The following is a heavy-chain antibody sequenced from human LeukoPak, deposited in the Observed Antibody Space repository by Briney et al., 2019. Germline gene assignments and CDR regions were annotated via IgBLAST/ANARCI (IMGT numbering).Heavy chain of an antibody. CDR3: ARGGTGVDIVATIPLPFDY. D-gene: IGHD5-12*01. Sequence: PSETLSLTCAVSGGSFSGYYWSWIRQPPAKGLEWIGEINHSGSTNYNPCLNSRVTISVDTSKNQFSLKLSSVTAADTAVYYCARGGTGVDIVATIPLPFDYWGQGTLVTVSS. CDR2: INHSGST. J-gene: IGHJ4*02. V-gene: IGHV4-34*01. CDR1: GGSFSGYY.